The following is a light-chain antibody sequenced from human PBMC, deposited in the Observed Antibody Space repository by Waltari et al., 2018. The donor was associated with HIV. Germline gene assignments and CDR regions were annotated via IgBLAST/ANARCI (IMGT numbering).Light chain of an antibody. V-gene: IGLV1-47*01. J-gene: IGLJ3*02. CDR1: SDNIGGRY. Sequence: SVMTQPPSASGTPGQKVNISCSGSSDNIGGRYVSWYQKVPGAAPKLLIFRNNQRPSGVHARFSASKSGTSAFLAITGLRSDDEAEYYCATWHDRLWVFGGGTKVTVL. CDR2: RNN. CDR3: ATWHDRLWV.